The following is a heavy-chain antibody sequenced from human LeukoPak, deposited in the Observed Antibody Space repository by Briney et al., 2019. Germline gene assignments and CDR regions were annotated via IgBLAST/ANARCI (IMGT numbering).Heavy chain of an antibody. CDR3: ASRGGRTNYNFWRTYVTDFDY. D-gene: IGHD3-3*01. Sequence: ASVKVSCKASGYTFTGHYMHWVRQAPGQGLEWMGWINPNSGGTNYAQKFQGRVTMTRDTSINTAYMDLSSLRSDDTAVYYCASRGGRTNYNFWRTYVTDFDYWGQGTLVTVSS. CDR2: INPNSGGT. J-gene: IGHJ4*02. V-gene: IGHV1-2*02. CDR1: GYTFTGHY.